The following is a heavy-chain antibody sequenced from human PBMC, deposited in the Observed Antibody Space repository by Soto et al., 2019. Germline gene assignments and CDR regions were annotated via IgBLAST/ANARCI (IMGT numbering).Heavy chain of an antibody. D-gene: IGHD2-8*01. V-gene: IGHV3-21*01. Sequence: PGGSLRLSCAASGFTFSSYSMNWVRQAPGKGLEWVSSISSSSSYIYYADSVKGRFTISRDNAKNSLYLQMNSLRAEDTAVYYCASAVLMVYATTAARDYWGQGTLVTVSS. J-gene: IGHJ4*02. CDR1: GFTFSSYS. CDR3: ASAVLMVYATTAARDY. CDR2: ISSSSSYI.